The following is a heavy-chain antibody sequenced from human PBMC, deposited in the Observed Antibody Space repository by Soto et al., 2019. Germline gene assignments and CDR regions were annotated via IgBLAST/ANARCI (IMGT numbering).Heavy chain of an antibody. CDR3: ARDGQPSTPWSVDY. D-gene: IGHD5-18*01. CDR1: GFIFSHHA. CDR2: IWHDGSNP. J-gene: IGHJ4*02. Sequence: QVQLLESGGGVVQPGSSLRLSCATSGFIFSHHAIHWVRQAPRKGLAWVAHIWHDGSNPNNADSVKGQVTISRDRSKSAVSLQIANLRAEDTALYYWARDGQPSTPWSVDYWGQGTLVKVSS. V-gene: IGHV3-33*01.